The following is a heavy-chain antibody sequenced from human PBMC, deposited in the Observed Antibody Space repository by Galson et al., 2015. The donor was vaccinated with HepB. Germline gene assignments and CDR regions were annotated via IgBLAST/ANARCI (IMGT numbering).Heavy chain of an antibody. CDR3: ARGLASQQLAKRIGWFDP. Sequence: SVKVSCKASGHTFTSYAMHWVRQAPGQRLEWMGWINAGNGNTKYSQKFQGRVAITRDTSASTAYMELSSLRSEDTAVYYCARGLASQQLAKRIGWFDPWGQGTLVTVSS. D-gene: IGHD6-13*01. CDR1: GHTFTSYA. CDR2: INAGNGNT. V-gene: IGHV1-3*01. J-gene: IGHJ5*02.